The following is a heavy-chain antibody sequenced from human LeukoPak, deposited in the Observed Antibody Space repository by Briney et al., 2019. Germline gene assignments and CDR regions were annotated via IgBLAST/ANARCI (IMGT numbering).Heavy chain of an antibody. CDR2: INHSGST. D-gene: IGHD2-15*01. CDR3: ARGGCSGGGCYSGGRSWFDP. Sequence: PSETLSLTCAVYGGSFSGNYWSWIRQPPGKGLEWIGEINHSGSTNYNPSLKSRVTVSVDTSKNQFSLKLSSVTAADTAVYYCARGGCSGGGCYSGGRSWFDPWGQGTLVTVSS. J-gene: IGHJ5*02. CDR1: GGSFSGNY. V-gene: IGHV4-34*01.